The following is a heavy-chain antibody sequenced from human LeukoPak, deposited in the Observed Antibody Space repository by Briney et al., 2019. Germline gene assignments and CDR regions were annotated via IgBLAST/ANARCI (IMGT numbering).Heavy chain of an antibody. V-gene: IGHV3-7*01. CDR2: IKQDGSEK. CDR1: GFKFSSKW. Sequence: GGSLRLSCAASGFKFSSKWMSWVRQAPGKGLEWVANIKQDGSEKYYVDSVKGRFTISRDNAKNSLYLQMNSLRAEDTAVYYCAREGPSVTPYYWGQGTLVTVSS. J-gene: IGHJ4*02. D-gene: IGHD4-17*01. CDR3: AREGPSVTPYY.